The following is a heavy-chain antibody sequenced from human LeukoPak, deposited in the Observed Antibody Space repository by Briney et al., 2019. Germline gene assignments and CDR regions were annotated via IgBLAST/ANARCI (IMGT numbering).Heavy chain of an antibody. J-gene: IGHJ3*02. CDR3: ARDLAGPPQEAFDI. CDR2: IRQDGSEK. V-gene: IGHV3-7*01. Sequence: GGSLRLSCAASGSTFSSYWMSWVRQAPGKGLEWVANIRQDGSEKYYVDSVRGRFTISRDNAENSLFLQMNSLRAEDTAVYYCARDLAGPPQEAFDIWGQGTMVTVS. CDR1: GSTFSSYW.